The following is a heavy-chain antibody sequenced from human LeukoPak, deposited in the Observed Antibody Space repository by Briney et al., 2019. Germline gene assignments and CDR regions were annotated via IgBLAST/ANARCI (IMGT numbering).Heavy chain of an antibody. CDR1: GFSISSDKY. J-gene: IGHJ6*03. D-gene: IGHD3-22*01. Sequence: PSETLSLTCAVSGFSISSDKYWGWIRQPPGKGLEWIGSIYHTGSTYYNPSLKSRVTISVDTSKNQFSLKLNSVTAADTAVYYCARLGYYYYYMDVWGRGTTVTVSS. V-gene: IGHV4-38-2*01. CDR2: IYHTGST. CDR3: ARLGYYYYYMDV.